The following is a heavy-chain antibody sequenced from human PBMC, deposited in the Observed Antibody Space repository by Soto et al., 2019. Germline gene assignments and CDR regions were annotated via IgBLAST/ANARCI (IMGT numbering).Heavy chain of an antibody. Sequence: GGSLRLSCAASGFTFSSYAMSWVRQAPGKGLEWVSAISGDVTHYADSVKGRFTISRDNTKNSLFLQMSSLRDDDTAVYYCARQLERRVGAASHWGQGTRVTVSS. D-gene: IGHD1-26*01. CDR2: ISGDVT. CDR1: GFTFSSYA. CDR3: ARQLERRVGAASH. J-gene: IGHJ4*02. V-gene: IGHV3-23*01.